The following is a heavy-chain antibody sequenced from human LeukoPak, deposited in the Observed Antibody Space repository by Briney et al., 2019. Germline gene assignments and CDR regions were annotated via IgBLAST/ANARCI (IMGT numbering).Heavy chain of an antibody. Sequence: SETLSLTCTVSGGSISSYYWSWIRQPAGKGLEWIGRIYTSGSTNCNPSLKSRVTMSVDTSKNQFSLKLSSVTAADTAVYYCARDRHLGQLTPFDIWGQGTMVTVSS. CDR2: IYTSGST. D-gene: IGHD5-18*01. J-gene: IGHJ3*02. CDR1: GGSISSYY. CDR3: ARDRHLGQLTPFDI. V-gene: IGHV4-4*07.